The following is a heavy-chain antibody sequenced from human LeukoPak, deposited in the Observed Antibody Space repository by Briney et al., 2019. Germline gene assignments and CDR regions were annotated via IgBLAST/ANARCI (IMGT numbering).Heavy chain of an antibody. J-gene: IGHJ4*02. V-gene: IGHV4-59*01. CDR2: IYYRGST. D-gene: IGHD1-26*01. CDR3: ARGSYHELSSFDY. CDR1: GGSISSFY. Sequence: SETLSLTCTVSGGSISSFYWSWIRQPPGKGLEWIGYIYYRGSTNYDPSLKSRVTISVDASKNQFSLKLSSVTAADTAVYYCARGSYHELSSFDYWGQGTLVTVSS.